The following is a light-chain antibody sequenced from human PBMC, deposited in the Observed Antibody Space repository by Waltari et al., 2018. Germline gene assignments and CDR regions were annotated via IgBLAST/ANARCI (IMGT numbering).Light chain of an antibody. CDR1: SSDVGGYNY. V-gene: IGLV2-14*01. Sequence: QSALTQPASVSGSPGQSITISCTGTSSDVGGYNYVSWYQQHPGKAPKLMIFEVSNRPYGLSNRFSGAQSGNTASLTISGLQEYDEADYYCSSYTISNTLYVFGTGTKVTVL. CDR3: SSYTISNTLYV. J-gene: IGLJ1*01. CDR2: EVS.